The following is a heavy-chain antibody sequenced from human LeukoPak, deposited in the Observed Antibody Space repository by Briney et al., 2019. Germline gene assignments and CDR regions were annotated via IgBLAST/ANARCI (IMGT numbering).Heavy chain of an antibody. J-gene: IGHJ3*02. D-gene: IGHD2-2*01. CDR1: GYSISSGYY. V-gene: IGHV4-38-2*02. CDR3: ARDLYSSWVVPAADNNAFDI. CDR2: IYHSGST. Sequence: SETLSLTCTVSGYSISSGYYWGWIRQPPGKGLEWIGSIYHSGSTYYNPSLKSRVTISVDTSKNQFSLKLSSVTAADTAVYYCARDLYSSWVVPAADNNAFDIWGQGTMVTVSS.